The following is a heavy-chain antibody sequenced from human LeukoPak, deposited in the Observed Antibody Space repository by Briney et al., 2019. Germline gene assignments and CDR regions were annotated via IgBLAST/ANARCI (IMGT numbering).Heavy chain of an antibody. J-gene: IGHJ3*02. D-gene: IGHD3-22*01. CDR3: ARPVSRNYYDSSGYSFFYI. CDR1: GYSVTRYW. Sequence: GESLKISWKGSGYSVTRYWIGWVRQVPGKGLEGMGINYSGDSDTRYSPSFQGQVTISADKSITPAYLQWSSLKASDTAMYYCARPVSRNYYDSSGYSFFYIWGQGTMVTVSS. CDR2: NYSGDSDT. V-gene: IGHV5-51*01.